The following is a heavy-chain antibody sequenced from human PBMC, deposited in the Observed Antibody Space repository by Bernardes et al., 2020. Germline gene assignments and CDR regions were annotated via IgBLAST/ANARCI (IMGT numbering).Heavy chain of an antibody. V-gene: IGHV3-53*01. D-gene: IGHD2-21*02. Sequence: GGSLRLSCAASGFTVSRNYMSWVRQAPGKGLEWVSVIYSGGSTYYADSVKGRFTISRDNSKNTLYLQMNSLRAEDTAVYYCARVSRYCGGGCGGAFDIWGQGTMVTVSS. CDR2: IYSGGST. J-gene: IGHJ3*02. CDR1: GFTVSRNY. CDR3: ARVSRYCGGGCGGAFDI.